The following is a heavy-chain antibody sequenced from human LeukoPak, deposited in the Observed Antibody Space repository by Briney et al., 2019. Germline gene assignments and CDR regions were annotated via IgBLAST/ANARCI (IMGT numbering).Heavy chain of an antibody. D-gene: IGHD6-19*01. CDR1: GGSIGSTRYY. CDR3: ARPGSAWCDAFDI. Sequence: PSETLSLTCTVSGGSIGSTRYYWGWIRQPPGKGLEWIGSISYSGSTHYNPSLQSRVTISVDTSKNQFSLKVTSVTASDTAVYYCARPGSAWCDAFDIWGQGTLVTVSS. J-gene: IGHJ3*02. V-gene: IGHV4-39*01. CDR2: ISYSGST.